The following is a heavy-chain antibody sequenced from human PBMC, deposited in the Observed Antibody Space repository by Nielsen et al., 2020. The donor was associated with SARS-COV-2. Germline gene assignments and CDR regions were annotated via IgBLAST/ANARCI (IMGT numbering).Heavy chain of an antibody. CDR3: ATSSGYSSSWFYYYYYGMDV. V-gene: IGHV5-51*01. CDR1: GYSFTSYW. Sequence: KVSCKGSGYSFTSYWIGWVRQMPGKGLEWMGIIYPGDSDTRYSPSFQGQVTISADKSISTAYLQWSSLKASDTAMYYCATSSGYSSSWFYYYYYGMDVWGQGTTVTVSS. CDR2: IYPGDSDT. D-gene: IGHD6-13*01. J-gene: IGHJ6*02.